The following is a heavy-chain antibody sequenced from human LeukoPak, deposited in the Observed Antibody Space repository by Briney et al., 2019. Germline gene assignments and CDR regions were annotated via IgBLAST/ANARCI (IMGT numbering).Heavy chain of an antibody. Sequence: PGGSLRLSCAASGFTFRTYEMNWVRQAPGKGLEWVSYISRSGDTIYYADSVKGRFTMSRDNAKNTVYLQMNSLRAEDTAVYYCVRDVWGDRDGFFEYWGQGTLVTVSS. CDR1: GFTFRTYE. CDR3: VRDVWGDRDGFFEY. CDR2: ISRSGDTI. D-gene: IGHD2-21*01. V-gene: IGHV3-48*03. J-gene: IGHJ4*02.